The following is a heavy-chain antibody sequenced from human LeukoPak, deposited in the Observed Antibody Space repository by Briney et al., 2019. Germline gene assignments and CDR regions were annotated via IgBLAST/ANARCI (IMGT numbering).Heavy chain of an antibody. D-gene: IGHD2-15*01. Sequence: ASVKASCKASGYTFTSYGISWVRQAPGQGLEWMGWISAYNGNTNYAQKFQGRVTITADKSTSTAYMELSSLRSEDTAVYYCARGPVVVVTYFDYWGQGTLVTVSS. J-gene: IGHJ4*02. CDR3: ARGPVVVVTYFDY. CDR1: GYTFTSYG. CDR2: ISAYNGNT. V-gene: IGHV1-18*01.